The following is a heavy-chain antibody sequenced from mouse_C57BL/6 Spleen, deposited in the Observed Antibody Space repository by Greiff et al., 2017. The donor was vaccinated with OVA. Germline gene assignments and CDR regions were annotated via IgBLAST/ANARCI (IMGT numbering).Heavy chain of an antibody. CDR3: ARGEFGSTGDFDV. J-gene: IGHJ1*03. D-gene: IGHD1-1*01. Sequence: VQLQQSGAELVRPGASVKLSCKASGYTFTDYYINWVKQRPGQGLEWIARIYPGSGNTYYNEKFKGKATLTAEKSSSTAYMQLSSLTSEDSAVYFCARGEFGSTGDFDVWGTGTTVTVSS. CDR1: GYTFTDYY. CDR2: IYPGSGNT. V-gene: IGHV1-76*01.